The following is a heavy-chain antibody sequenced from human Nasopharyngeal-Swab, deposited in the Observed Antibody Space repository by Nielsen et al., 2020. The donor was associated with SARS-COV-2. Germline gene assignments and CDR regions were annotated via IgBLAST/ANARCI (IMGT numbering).Heavy chain of an antibody. V-gene: IGHV3-30-3*01. Sequence: LRQCRAEALEWVAVISYDGSNKYYADSVKGRFTISRDNSKNTLYLQMNSLRAEDTAVYYCARGRTTVVTGDAFDIWGQGTMVTVSS. D-gene: IGHD4-23*01. CDR3: ARGRTTVVTGDAFDI. CDR2: ISYDGSNK. J-gene: IGHJ3*02.